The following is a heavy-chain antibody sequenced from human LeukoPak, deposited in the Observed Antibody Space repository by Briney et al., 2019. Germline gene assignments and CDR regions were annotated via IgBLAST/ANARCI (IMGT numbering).Heavy chain of an antibody. CDR1: EFTFSNFA. Sequence: GGSLRLSCSASEFTFSNFAMSWVRQAPGKGLEWASSISASGDMTYYANSVQGRFAISRDNSKNLMSLHINSLRVDDTALYFCAKGSDSKDSGWPEGHYYYMDAWGKGTMVIVSS. D-gene: IGHD3-22*01. CDR3: AKGSDSKDSGWPEGHYYYMDA. J-gene: IGHJ6*03. CDR2: ISASGDMT. V-gene: IGHV3-23*01.